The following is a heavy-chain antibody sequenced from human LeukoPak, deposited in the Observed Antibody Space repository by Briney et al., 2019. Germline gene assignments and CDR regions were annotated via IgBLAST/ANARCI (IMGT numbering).Heavy chain of an antibody. CDR1: GLTFNNFA. CDR2: TSGDEDST. V-gene: IGHV3-23*01. CDR3: TIDLMTGVSSSWHFGY. Sequence: PGGSLRLSCAASGLTFNNFAMSWVRQAPGKGLEWLAVTSGDEDSTHYADSVRGHFVISTDNSKNTLFLHMNSLRAEDTAVYYCTIDLMTGVSSSWHFGYWGQGTLVTVSS. D-gene: IGHD6-13*01. J-gene: IGHJ4*02.